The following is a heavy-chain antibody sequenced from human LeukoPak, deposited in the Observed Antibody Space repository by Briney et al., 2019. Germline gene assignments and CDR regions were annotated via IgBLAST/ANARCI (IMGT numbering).Heavy chain of an antibody. CDR1: GYTFTGYY. J-gene: IGHJ5*02. Sequence: ASVRVSCKPAGYTFTGYYMHWVRQAPGQGLEWMGWINPNSGGTNYAQKFQGRVTMTTDTSISTAYTELSRLRSDDTAVYYCARDRAIFGVNRAGAAWFDPWGQGTLVTVSS. CDR2: INPNSGGT. CDR3: ARDRAIFGVNRAGAAWFDP. D-gene: IGHD3-3*01. V-gene: IGHV1-2*02.